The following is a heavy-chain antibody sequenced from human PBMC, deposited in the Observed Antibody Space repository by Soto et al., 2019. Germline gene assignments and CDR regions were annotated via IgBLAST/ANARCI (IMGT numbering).Heavy chain of an antibody. CDR1: GYTFTGYY. V-gene: IGHV1-2*02. D-gene: IGHD6-13*01. CDR3: ERSTYSSWPYYYYYYGMDV. CDR2: INPNSGGT. J-gene: IGHJ6*02. Sequence: ASVKVSCKASGYTFTGYYMHWVRQAPGQGLEWMGWINPNSGGTDYAQKFQGRVTMTRDTSISTAYMELSRLRSDDTAVYYCERSTYSSWPYYYYYYGMDVWGQGTTGTVSS.